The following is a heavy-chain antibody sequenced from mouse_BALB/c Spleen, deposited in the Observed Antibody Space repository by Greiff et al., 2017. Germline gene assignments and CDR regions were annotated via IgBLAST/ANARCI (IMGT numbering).Heavy chain of an antibody. CDR2: IWTGGGT. J-gene: IGHJ2*01. CDR1: GFSLTSYD. V-gene: IGHV2-9-2*01. D-gene: IGHD4-1*01. Sequence: VQLVESGPGLVAPSQSLSITCTVSGFSLTSYDISWIRQPPGKGLEWLGVIWTGGGTNYNSAFMSRLSISKDNSKSQVFLKMNSLQTDDTAIYYCVRDQDWGFDYWGQGTTLTVSS. CDR3: VRDQDWGFDY.